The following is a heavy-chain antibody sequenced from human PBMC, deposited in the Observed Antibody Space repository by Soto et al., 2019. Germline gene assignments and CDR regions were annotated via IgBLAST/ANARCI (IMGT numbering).Heavy chain of an antibody. J-gene: IGHJ5*02. V-gene: IGHV4-39*01. D-gene: IGHD6-6*01. CDR2: SYYSGST. CDR3: ARHMAARPFYWFDP. Sequence: PSETLSLTCTVSGGSISSSSYYWGWIRQPPGKGLEWIGSSYYSGSTYYNPSLKSRVTISVDTSKNQFSLKLSSVTAADTAVYYFARHMAARPFYWFDPWGQGTLVTVSS. CDR1: GGSISSSSYY.